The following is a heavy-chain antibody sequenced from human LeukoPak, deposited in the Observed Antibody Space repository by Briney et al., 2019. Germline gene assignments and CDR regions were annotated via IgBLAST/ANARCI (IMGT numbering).Heavy chain of an antibody. J-gene: IGHJ4*02. D-gene: IGHD4-11*01. V-gene: IGHV3-7*01. CDR3: TREDHSNYNS. Sequence: GGSLRLSCAASGFPFSSYWMAWVRQAPGKGLEWVASIKQDGGETFYVDSVKGRFTISRDNAKNSLYLQMNSLRAEDTAVYYCTREDHSNYNSWGQGTLVTVSS. CDR2: IKQDGGET. CDR1: GFPFSSYW.